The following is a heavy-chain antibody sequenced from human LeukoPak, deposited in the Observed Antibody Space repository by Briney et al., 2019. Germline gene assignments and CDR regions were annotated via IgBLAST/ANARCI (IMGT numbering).Heavy chain of an antibody. CDR2: ISYDGSNK. V-gene: IGHV3-30*18. CDR1: GFTSSSYG. Sequence: GGSLRLSCAASGFTSSSYGMHWVRQAPGKGLEWVAVISYDGSNKYYADSVKGRFTISRDNSKNTLYLQMNSLRAEDTAVYYCAKDGIGDSDSDYWGQGTLVTVSS. D-gene: IGHD3-16*01. CDR3: AKDGIGDSDSDY. J-gene: IGHJ4*02.